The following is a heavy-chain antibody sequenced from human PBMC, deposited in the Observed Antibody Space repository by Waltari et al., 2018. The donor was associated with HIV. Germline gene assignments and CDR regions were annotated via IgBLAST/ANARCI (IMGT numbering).Heavy chain of an antibody. D-gene: IGHD3-10*01. V-gene: IGHV4-34*02. CDR3: ARGQYGPGSREDY. J-gene: IGHJ4*02. CDR1: GGSSSNYY. CDR2: INHSGIT. Sequence: QVQLQQWGTGLLKPSETLSLTCAVQGGSSSNYYWSWIRQPPGKGLEWIAEINHSGITTYNPSLRSRLTISVDTSKTQFSVKLTSVTAADTAVYFCARGQYGPGSREDYCGQGTLVTVAS.